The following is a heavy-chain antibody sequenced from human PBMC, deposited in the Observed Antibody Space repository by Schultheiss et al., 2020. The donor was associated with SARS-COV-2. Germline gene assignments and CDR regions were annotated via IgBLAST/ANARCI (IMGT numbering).Heavy chain of an antibody. CDR3: ARGDCGGDCYFAYYFDY. D-gene: IGHD2-21*02. CDR1: GFTFSSYW. J-gene: IGHJ4*02. CDR2: INSDGSST. Sequence: GGSLRLSCAASGFTFSSYWMHWVRQAPGKGLVWVSRINSDGSSTSYADSVKGRFTISRDNAKNSLYLQMNSLRAEDTAVYYCARGDCGGDCYFAYYFDYWGQGTLVTVSS. V-gene: IGHV3-74*01.